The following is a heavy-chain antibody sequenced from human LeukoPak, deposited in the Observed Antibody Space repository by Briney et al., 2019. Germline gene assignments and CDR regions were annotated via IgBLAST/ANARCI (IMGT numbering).Heavy chain of an antibody. CDR2: INPNSGGT. J-gene: IGHJ4*02. D-gene: IGHD3-10*01. CDR1: GYTFTGYY. V-gene: IGHV1-2*02. CDR3: ARDLKLSRLLWFGELLSKVAYYFDY. Sequence: ASVKVSCKASGYTFTGYYMHWVRQAPGQGLEWMGWINPNSGGTNYAQKFQGRVTMTRDTSISTAYMELSRLRSDDTAVYYCARDLKLSRLLWFGELLSKVAYYFDYWGQGTLVTGSS.